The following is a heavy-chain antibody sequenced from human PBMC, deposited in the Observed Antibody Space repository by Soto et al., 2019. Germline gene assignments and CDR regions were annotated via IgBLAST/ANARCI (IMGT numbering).Heavy chain of an antibody. Sequence: PGGSLRLSCAASGFTFSSYGMHWVRQAPGKGLEWVAVIWYDGSNKYYADSVKGRFTISRDNSKNTLYLQMNSLRAEDTALYYCASLSPTSYDSSGSTDYWGQGTLVTVST. D-gene: IGHD3-22*01. J-gene: IGHJ4*02. CDR3: ASLSPTSYDSSGSTDY. V-gene: IGHV3-33*01. CDR1: GFTFSSYG. CDR2: IWYDGSNK.